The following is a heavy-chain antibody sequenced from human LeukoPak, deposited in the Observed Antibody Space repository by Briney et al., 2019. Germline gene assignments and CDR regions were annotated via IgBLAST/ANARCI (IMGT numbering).Heavy chain of an antibody. CDR2: IYSGGST. V-gene: IGHV3-66*01. CDR3: ARAEGYGGELDS. J-gene: IGHJ4*02. CDR1: EFSVGSNY. D-gene: IGHD4-23*01. Sequence: GGSLRLSCAASEFSVGSNYMTWVRQAPGKGLEWVSLIYSGGSTYYADSVKGRFTISRDNSKNTLYLQKNSLRAEDTAVYYCARAEGYGGELDSWGQGTLVTVSS.